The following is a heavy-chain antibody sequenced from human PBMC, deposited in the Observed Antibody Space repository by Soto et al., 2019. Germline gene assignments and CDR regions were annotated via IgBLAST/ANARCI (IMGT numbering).Heavy chain of an antibody. D-gene: IGHD3-3*01. J-gene: IGHJ5*02. CDR1: GYTFTSYG. CDR3: AREESITIFGVVLWFDP. Sequence: GASVKVSCKASGYTFTSYGISRVRQAPGQGLEWMGWISAYNGNTNYAQKLQGRVTMTTDTSTSTAYMELRSLRSDDTAVYYCAREESITIFGVVLWFDPWGQGTLVTVSS. CDR2: ISAYNGNT. V-gene: IGHV1-18*01.